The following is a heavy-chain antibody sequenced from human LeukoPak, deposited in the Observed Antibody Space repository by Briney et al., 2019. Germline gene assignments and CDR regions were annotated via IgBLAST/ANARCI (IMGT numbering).Heavy chain of an antibody. V-gene: IGHV3-7*05. CDR3: ARAWSIDY. Sequence: PGGSLRLSCAVSGFTFSSYWMNWVRQAPGKGLEWVANIKQDGSEKYYVDSVKGRFTTSRDNAENSLYLQLNSLRAEDTAVYYCARAWSIDYWGEGTLVTVSS. J-gene: IGHJ4*02. CDR1: GFTFSSYW. CDR2: IKQDGSEK. D-gene: IGHD2-15*01.